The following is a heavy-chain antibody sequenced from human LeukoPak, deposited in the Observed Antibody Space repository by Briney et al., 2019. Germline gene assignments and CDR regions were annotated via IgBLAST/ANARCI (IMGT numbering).Heavy chain of an antibody. CDR3: ARDGVGTIFGVVIRRRGYYMDV. CDR2: ISHDGSYK. Sequence: QPGGSLRLSCAASRFIFSRYGMHWVRQAPGKGLEWVAVISHDGSYKYYADSVKGRFTISRDNSKNTLYLQMNSLRIEDTAVYSCARDGVGTIFGVVIRRRGYYMDVWGKGTTVTVSS. J-gene: IGHJ6*03. V-gene: IGHV3-30*03. CDR1: RFIFSRYG. D-gene: IGHD3-3*01.